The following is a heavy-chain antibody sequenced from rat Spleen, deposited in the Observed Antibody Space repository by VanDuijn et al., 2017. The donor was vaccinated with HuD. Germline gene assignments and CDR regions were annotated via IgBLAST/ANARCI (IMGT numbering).Heavy chain of an antibody. D-gene: IGHD4-3*01. CDR3: VRSGYNFDY. Sequence: QVQLKESGPGLVQPSQTLSLTCTVSGFSLSNYGVIWFRQPPGQGLEWIGAIWNGGNTDYNSPLKSRLSISRDTSKSQVLLEMRSLQTEDTAMYFCVRSGYNFDYWGQGVMVTVSS. J-gene: IGHJ2*01. V-gene: IGHV2-16*01. CDR2: IWNGGNT. CDR1: GFSLSNYG.